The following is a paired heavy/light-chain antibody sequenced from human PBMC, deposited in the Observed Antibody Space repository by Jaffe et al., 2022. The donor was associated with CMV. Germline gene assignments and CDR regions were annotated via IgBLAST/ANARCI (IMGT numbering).Light chain of an antibody. CDR1: QSVLYNSNNKNY. Sequence: DFVMTQSPDSLAVSLGERATISCKSSQSVLYNSNNKNYLAWYQQKSGQPPSLLIYWASTREAGVPDRFSGSGSGTDFTLTISSLQPEDVAVYYCQQYYSTPLTFGGGTKVEIK. CDR2: WAS. J-gene: IGKJ4*01. V-gene: IGKV4-1*01. CDR3: QQYYSTPLT.
Heavy chain of an antibody. CDR1: GFSFSLCA. CDR2: ISRGGGTT. CDR3: ARDGRNYYDNSGNWSPYHWFDP. V-gene: IGHV3-23*01. Sequence: EGELLESGGALVQPGGSLRLSCVVSGFSFSLCAMSWIRQAPGKGLEWVSSISRGGGTTNYADSVKGRFTISRDNSRNTLYLELNRLRADDTAVYYCARDGRNYYDNSGNWSPYHWFDPRGQGTLVTVSS. J-gene: IGHJ5*02. D-gene: IGHD3-22*01.